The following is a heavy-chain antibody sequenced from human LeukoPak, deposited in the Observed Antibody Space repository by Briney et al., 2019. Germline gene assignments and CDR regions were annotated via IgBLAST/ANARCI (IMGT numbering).Heavy chain of an antibody. J-gene: IGHJ4*02. D-gene: IGHD6-13*01. CDR3: TRGNSIAAGGN. CDR2: VYYRAST. CDR1: GGSSTTSNHY. V-gene: IGHV4-39*07. Sequence: SQTLSLTCSVSGGSSTTSNHYWGWVRQPPGKGLEWIGSVYYRASTYIKPSLKSRVTISVDTSKNQSSLKVSSVTAADTAVYYCTRGNSIAAGGNWGQGTLVTVSS.